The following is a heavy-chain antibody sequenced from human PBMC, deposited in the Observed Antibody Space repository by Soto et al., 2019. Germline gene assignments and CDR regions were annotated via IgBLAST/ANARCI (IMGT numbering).Heavy chain of an antibody. CDR3: AREVSGPKHFDY. Sequence: PSETLSLTCTVSGGSISSGGYYWSWIRQHPGKGLEWIAFIYYSGITYYNQSLKSRVTISVDTSKNQFSPKLSSVTAADTAVYYCAREVSGPKHFDYWGQGTLVTVSS. CDR2: IYYSGIT. J-gene: IGHJ4*02. D-gene: IGHD1-26*01. V-gene: IGHV4-31*03. CDR1: GGSISSGGYY.